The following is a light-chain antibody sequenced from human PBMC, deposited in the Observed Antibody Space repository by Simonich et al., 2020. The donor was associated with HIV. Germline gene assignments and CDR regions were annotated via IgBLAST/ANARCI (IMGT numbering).Light chain of an antibody. Sequence: DIQMTQSPSSLSASVGDRVTITCRASQSISRYLNWYQQKPGKDPKLLIYDASNLETGGPSRFSGSGSGTEFTLTITSLQPDDFATYYCQQYKTNLSFGGGTKVDIK. CDR3: QQYKTNLS. J-gene: IGKJ4*01. V-gene: IGKV1-33*01. CDR1: QSISRY. CDR2: DAS.